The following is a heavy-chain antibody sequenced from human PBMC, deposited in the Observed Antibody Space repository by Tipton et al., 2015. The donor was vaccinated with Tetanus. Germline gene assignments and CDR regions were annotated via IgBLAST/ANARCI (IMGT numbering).Heavy chain of an antibody. V-gene: IGHV3-7*01. Sequence: SLRLSCVASGFTFSSYWMSRVRQAPGKGLEWVANMKQDGSEKYYVDSVKGRFTISRDNAKNSLYLQMNSLRAEDTAVYYCARAIPTRLVGITPGAGMDVWGQGTTVTVSS. CDR3: ARAIPTRLVGITPGAGMDV. CDR1: GFTFSSYW. D-gene: IGHD3-22*01. J-gene: IGHJ6*02. CDR2: MKQDGSEK.